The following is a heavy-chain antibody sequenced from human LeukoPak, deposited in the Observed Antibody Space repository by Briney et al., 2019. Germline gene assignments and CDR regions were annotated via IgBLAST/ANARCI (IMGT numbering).Heavy chain of an antibody. Sequence: PSETLSLTCSVSRASFNGSDYCWGWVRQPPGKGLEWIGTIYYRGNTYYNPSLTSRVTISADTSKMQFSLKLTSATAADTAVYYCAVSSGYLGDDVFDSWGRGTLVTVSS. CDR2: IYYRGNT. D-gene: IGHD3-22*01. CDR3: AVSSGYLGDDVFDS. CDR1: RASFNGSDYC. J-gene: IGHJ3*02. V-gene: IGHV4-39*01.